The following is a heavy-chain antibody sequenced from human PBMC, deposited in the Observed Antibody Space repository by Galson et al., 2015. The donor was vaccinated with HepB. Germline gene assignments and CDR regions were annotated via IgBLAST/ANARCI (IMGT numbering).Heavy chain of an antibody. D-gene: IGHD2-2*01. CDR3: ARGIVVVPADYWYFDL. J-gene: IGHJ2*01. V-gene: IGHV1-8*02. CDR2: INPNSGNT. Sequence: SVKVSCKASGYTFTGYYMHWVRQAPGQGLEWMGWINPNSGNTGYAQKFQGRVTMTRNTSISTAYMGLSSLRSEDTAVYYCARGIVVVPADYWYFDLWGRGTLVTVSS. CDR1: GYTFTGYY.